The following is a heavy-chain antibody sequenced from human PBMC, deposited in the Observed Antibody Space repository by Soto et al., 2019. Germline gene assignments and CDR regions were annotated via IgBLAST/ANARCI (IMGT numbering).Heavy chain of an antibody. Sequence: SGPTLVNPTEPLTLTCTVSGFSLTTGKMGVSWIRQPPGKALEWLAHIFSDNERSYSTSLQGRLTISKDPSGSQVVLSMTNVDPVDTATYYCARMNVDSYQFYYAMDVWGQGTTVTVSS. J-gene: IGHJ6*02. V-gene: IGHV2-26*01. CDR2: IFSDNER. CDR1: GFSLTTGKMG. D-gene: IGHD4-17*01. CDR3: ARMNVDSYQFYYAMDV.